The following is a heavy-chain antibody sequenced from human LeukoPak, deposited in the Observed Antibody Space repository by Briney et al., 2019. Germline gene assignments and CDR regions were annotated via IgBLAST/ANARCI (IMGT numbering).Heavy chain of an antibody. D-gene: IGHD3-10*01. Sequence: GGSLRLSCAASGFTFSSYGMHWIRQAPGKGLEWVSYISSSGSTIYYADSVKGRFSISRDNAKNSLYLQMNSLRAEDTAVYYCARDHYYGSGSLDYWGQGTLVTVSS. CDR1: GFTFSSYG. V-gene: IGHV3-48*04. CDR2: ISSSGSTI. CDR3: ARDHYYGSGSLDY. J-gene: IGHJ4*02.